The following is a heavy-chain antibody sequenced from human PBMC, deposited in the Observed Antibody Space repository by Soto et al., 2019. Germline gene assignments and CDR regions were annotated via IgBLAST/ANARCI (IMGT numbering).Heavy chain of an antibody. CDR1: GGSISSSSYY. V-gene: IGHV4-39*01. Sequence: SETLSLTCTVSGGSISSSSYYWGWIRQPPGKRLEWIGSIYYSGSTYYNPSLKSRVTISVDTSKNQFSLELSSVTAADTAVYYCARRKALSLRGVINWFDPWGQVTLVTVCS. CDR2: IYYSGST. D-gene: IGHD3-10*01. CDR3: ARRKALSLRGVINWFDP. J-gene: IGHJ5*02.